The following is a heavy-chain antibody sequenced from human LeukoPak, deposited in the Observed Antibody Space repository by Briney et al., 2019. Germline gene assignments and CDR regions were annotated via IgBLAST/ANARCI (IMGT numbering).Heavy chain of an antibody. V-gene: IGHV1-18*01. CDR3: ARNRASSWGPYYFEY. D-gene: IGHD6-13*01. CDR2: ISPYNGNT. Sequence: GASVKVSCKASGYTFTNYGISWVRQAPGQGLEWMGWISPYNGNTNYAQNLQGRVTMTTDTSTSTAYMELRSLRSDDTAVYYCARNRASSWGPYYFEYWSQGTLVTVSS. CDR1: GYTFTNYG. J-gene: IGHJ4*02.